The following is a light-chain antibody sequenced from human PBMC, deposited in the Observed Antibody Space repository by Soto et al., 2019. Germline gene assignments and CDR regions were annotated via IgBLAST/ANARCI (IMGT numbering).Light chain of an antibody. Sequence: DTQMTPSPSTLSGSVGDSVTITCRASQTISSWLAWYQQKPGKPPNLLIYKASTLASGVPSRFSGGGSGTEFTLTISSLQSEDFVVYYCQQYNSWPPITFGQGTRLEIK. V-gene: IGKV1-5*03. CDR1: QTISSW. J-gene: IGKJ5*01. CDR3: QQYNSWPPIT. CDR2: KAS.